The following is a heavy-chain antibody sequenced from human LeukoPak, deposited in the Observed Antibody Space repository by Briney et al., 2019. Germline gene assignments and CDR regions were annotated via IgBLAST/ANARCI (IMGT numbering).Heavy chain of an antibody. CDR1: GFTVRDVR. CDR2: LRSRPAGETN. J-gene: IGHJ4*02. D-gene: IGHD3-16*02. CDR3: ATEWASGRYYFDY. Sequence: GGSLRLSCAASGFTVRDVRMTWVRQAPGKGLEWVGRLRSRPAGETNDYAAPVKGRFTISRDDSKNTLYLQMDSLKTEDTAVYYCATEWASGRYYFDYWGQGTLDTVSS. V-gene: IGHV3-15*01.